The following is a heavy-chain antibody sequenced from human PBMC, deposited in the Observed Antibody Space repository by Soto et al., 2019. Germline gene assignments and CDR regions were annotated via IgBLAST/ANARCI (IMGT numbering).Heavy chain of an antibody. Sequence: QVQLVQSGAEVTRPGASVKVSCKASGYSFISHYIHWVRQAPGQGLEWMGFINPSGGSATLAQNFQGRVTMTRDTSTTTVYMELSSLRSEDAAVYYCARDYLSSKLSLSYFDFWGQGTLVTVSS. D-gene: IGHD2-2*01. CDR1: GYSFISHY. CDR3: ARDYLSSKLSLSYFDF. CDR2: INPSGGSA. J-gene: IGHJ4*02. V-gene: IGHV1-46*01.